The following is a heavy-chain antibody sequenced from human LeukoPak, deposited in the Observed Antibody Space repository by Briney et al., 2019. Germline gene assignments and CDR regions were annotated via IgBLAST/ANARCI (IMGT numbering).Heavy chain of an antibody. CDR2: IYHSGST. J-gene: IGHJ4*02. CDR1: GGSISSGGYY. D-gene: IGHD6-19*01. Sequence: SETLSLTCTVSGGSISSGGYYWSWIRQPPGKGLEWIGYIYHSGSTYYNPSLKSRVTISVDRSKNQFSLKLSSVTAADTAVYYCARDQPKAVAIPLWGQGTLVTVSS. CDR3: ARDQPKAVAIPL. V-gene: IGHV4-30-2*01.